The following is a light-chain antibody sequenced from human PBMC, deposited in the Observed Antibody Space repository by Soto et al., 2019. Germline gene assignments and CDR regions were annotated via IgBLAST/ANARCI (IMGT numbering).Light chain of an antibody. CDR3: CSYAGSSTLV. Sequence: QSALTQPASVSGSPGQSITISCTGTSGDVGSYNLFSWYQQHPGKAPKLMIYEGSKRPSGVSNRFSGSKSGNTASLTISGLQAEDEADYYCCSYAGSSTLVFGGGTKVTVL. CDR2: EGS. J-gene: IGLJ2*01. CDR1: SGDVGSYNL. V-gene: IGLV2-23*01.